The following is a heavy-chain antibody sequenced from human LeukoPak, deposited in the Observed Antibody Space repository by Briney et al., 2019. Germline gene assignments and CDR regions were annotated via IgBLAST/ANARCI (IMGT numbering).Heavy chain of an antibody. D-gene: IGHD6-19*01. CDR3: AKLPVIAVAGSFDY. J-gene: IGHJ4*02. Sequence: GGSLRLSCAASGFTFSSYAMSWVRQAPGKGLEWVSAISGSGGSTYYADSVKGRFTVSRDNSKNTLYLHMNSLRAEDTAVYYCAKLPVIAVAGSFDYWGQGTLVTVSS. CDR2: ISGSGGST. V-gene: IGHV3-23*01. CDR1: GFTFSSYA.